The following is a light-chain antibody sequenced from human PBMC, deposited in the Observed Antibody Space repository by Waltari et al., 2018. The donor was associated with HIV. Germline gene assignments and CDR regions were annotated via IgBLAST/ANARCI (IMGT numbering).Light chain of an antibody. CDR1: QNISTW. Sequence: DIQMTQSPSTLSASVRDKVNLTCRASQNISTWLAWYQQKPGKAPNLLLYRASTLKSGVPSRFSGRGSGTEFTLTISVLQPDDFATYYCQQYDVYSTFGGGTKVDIK. V-gene: IGKV1-5*03. CDR2: RAS. CDR3: QQYDVYST. J-gene: IGKJ4*01.